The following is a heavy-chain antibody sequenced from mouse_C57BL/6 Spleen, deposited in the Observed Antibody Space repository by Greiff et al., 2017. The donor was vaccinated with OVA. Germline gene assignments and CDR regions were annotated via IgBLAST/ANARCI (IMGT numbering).Heavy chain of an antibody. J-gene: IGHJ4*01. CDR3: ARGAYYYGSSYLDYAMDY. CDR2: ISDGGSYT. Sequence: EVMLVESGGGLVKPGGSLKLSCAASGFTFSSYAMSWVRQTPEKRLEWVATISDGGSYTYYPDNVKGRFTISRDNAKNNLYLQMSHLKSEDTAMYYCARGAYYYGSSYLDYAMDYWGQGTSVTVSS. CDR1: GFTFSSYA. D-gene: IGHD1-1*01. V-gene: IGHV5-4*03.